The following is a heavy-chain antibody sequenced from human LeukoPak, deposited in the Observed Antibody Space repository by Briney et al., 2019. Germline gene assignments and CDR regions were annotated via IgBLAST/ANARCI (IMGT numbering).Heavy chain of an antibody. CDR1: GYTFTSYD. CDR3: ARSSIVTHPDAFDI. V-gene: IGHV1-8*01. CDR2: MDPNSGNT. Sequence: ASVKVSCKASGYTFTSYDINWVRQATGQGLEWMGWMDPNSGNTGYAQKFQGRVTMTRNTSISTAYMELSRLRSDDTAVYYCARSSIVTHPDAFDIWGQGTMVTVSS. D-gene: IGHD6-6*01. J-gene: IGHJ3*02.